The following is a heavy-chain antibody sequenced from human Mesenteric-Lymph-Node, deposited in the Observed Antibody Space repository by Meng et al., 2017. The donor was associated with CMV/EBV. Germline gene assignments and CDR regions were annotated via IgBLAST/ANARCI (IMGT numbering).Heavy chain of an antibody. CDR3: AADLLLFGDENWFDP. Sequence: SGYHFSSYSMTWVRPAPGQVLECMCWINTNTGDPTFAQGFAGLFVFSLDSSVSTAYLQISGLTAEDTAVYYFAADLLLFGDENWFDPWGQGTLVTVSS. J-gene: IGHJ5*02. D-gene: IGHD3-10*01. V-gene: IGHV7-4-1*02. CDR2: INTNTGDP. CDR1: GYHFSSYS.